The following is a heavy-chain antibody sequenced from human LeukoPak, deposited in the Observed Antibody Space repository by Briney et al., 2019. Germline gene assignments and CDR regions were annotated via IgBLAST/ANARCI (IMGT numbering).Heavy chain of an antibody. V-gene: IGHV3-21*04. CDR1: GFTFSSYW. D-gene: IGHD2-8*02. Sequence: GGSLRLSCLASGFTFSSYWMHWVRQPPGKGLEWVSSIFPSSDEIHYADSVRGRFTISRDNSKNTLSLQMNSLRAEDTAIYYCATYRQVLLPFEAWGQGTLVTVSS. J-gene: IGHJ5*02. CDR3: ATYRQVLLPFEA. CDR2: IFPSSDEI.